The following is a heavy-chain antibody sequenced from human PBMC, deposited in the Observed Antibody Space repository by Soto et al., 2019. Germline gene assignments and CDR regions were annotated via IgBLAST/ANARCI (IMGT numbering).Heavy chain of an antibody. Sequence: SETLSLTCAVSGSSMSSGGYFWSWIRQPPGKGLEWIGYIYHSGSTYYNPSLKSRVTISVDRSKNQFSLKLSSVTAADTAVYYCARGLGPWGQGTLVTVSS. V-gene: IGHV4-30-2*01. CDR2: IYHSGST. D-gene: IGHD3-10*01. J-gene: IGHJ5*02. CDR3: ARGLGP. CDR1: GSSMSSGGYF.